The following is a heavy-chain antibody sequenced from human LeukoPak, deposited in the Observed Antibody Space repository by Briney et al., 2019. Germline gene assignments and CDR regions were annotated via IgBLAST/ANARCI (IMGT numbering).Heavy chain of an antibody. CDR2: IIPIFGTA. J-gene: IGHJ4*02. V-gene: IGHV1-69*13. Sequence: SVKVSCKASGGTFSSYAISWVRQAPGQGLEWMGGIIPIFGTANYAQKFQGRVTITADESTSTAYMELCSLRSEDTAVYYCASTPDSSGYYWLSGDYWGQGTLVTVSS. D-gene: IGHD3-22*01. CDR1: GGTFSSYA. CDR3: ASTPDSSGYYWLSGDY.